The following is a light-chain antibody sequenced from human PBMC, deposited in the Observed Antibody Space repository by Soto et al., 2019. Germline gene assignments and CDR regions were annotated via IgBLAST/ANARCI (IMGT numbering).Light chain of an antibody. CDR2: TAS. CDR1: QTISIY. V-gene: IGKV1-39*01. Sequence: DIQMTQSPSSLSASVGDRVTITCRASQTISIYLNWYQQKPGQAPRLLIFTASSFQSGVTSRFSGSGSGTDFTLTISSLKPEDFATYYCQQSYSTPYTFGQGTKLEIK. CDR3: QQSYSTPYT. J-gene: IGKJ2*01.